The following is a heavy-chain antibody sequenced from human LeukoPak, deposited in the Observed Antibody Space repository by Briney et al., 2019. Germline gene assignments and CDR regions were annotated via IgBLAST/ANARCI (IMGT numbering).Heavy chain of an antibody. CDR1: GGSISSYY. CDR2: IYTSGST. V-gene: IGHV4-4*07. Sequence: SETLSLTCTVSGGSISSYYWSWIRQPAGKGLEWIGRIYTSGSTNYNPSLKSRVTMSVDTSKNQFSLKLSSVTAADTAVYYCARQTFMIPHNIAFDYWGQGTLVTVSS. CDR3: ARQTFMIPHNIAFDY. J-gene: IGHJ4*02. D-gene: IGHD2/OR15-2a*01.